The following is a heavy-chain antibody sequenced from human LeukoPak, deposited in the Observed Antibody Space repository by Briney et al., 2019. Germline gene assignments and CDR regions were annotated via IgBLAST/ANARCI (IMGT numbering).Heavy chain of an antibody. Sequence: ASVKVSCKASGYSFTTYYIHWVRQAPGQGLEWMGIIDPNGGYTDYAQKFQGRVTMTRDTSTSTVYMELSSLRSDDTAVYYCARVSMHLWSVYFYYHIDVWGKGTPVTVSS. D-gene: IGHD3-10*01. J-gene: IGHJ6*03. CDR2: IDPNGGYT. CDR1: GYSFTTYY. V-gene: IGHV1-46*01. CDR3: ARVSMHLWSVYFYYHIDV.